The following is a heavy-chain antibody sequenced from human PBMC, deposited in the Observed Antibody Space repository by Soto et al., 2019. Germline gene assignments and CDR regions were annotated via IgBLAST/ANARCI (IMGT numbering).Heavy chain of an antibody. D-gene: IGHD1-1*01. CDR1: GFTFTNYN. CDR3: ARDSGDTTLRQWGRSFHY. V-gene: IGHV1-46*01. CDR2: INPSGGGT. Sequence: QVQLVKSGAEVKKPGASGKVSCKASGFTFTNYNITWVRQAPGKGLGGMGLINPSGGGTFYAQKFQGRVTVTRDTSTGTVYMELSNLRSEDTAVYFCARDSGDTTLRQWGRSFHYWGQGTLVTVSS. J-gene: IGHJ4*02.